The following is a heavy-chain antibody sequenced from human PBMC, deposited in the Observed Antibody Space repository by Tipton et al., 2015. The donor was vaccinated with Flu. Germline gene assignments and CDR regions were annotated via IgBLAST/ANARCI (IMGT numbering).Heavy chain of an antibody. CDR3: ARRDFTNYVADPKYWFDP. V-gene: IGHV4-38-2*01. CDR1: GDSIRSDYF. Sequence: LRLSCAVSGDSIRSDYFWGWIRQPPGKGLEGIATIHRCGSTKYNPSLKSRLTISVDTSKNQFYLEMRSVSAADMAVDYCARRDFTNYVADPKYWFDPLGPGTLGTVSS. J-gene: IGHJ5*02. D-gene: IGHD4-11*01. CDR2: IHRCGST.